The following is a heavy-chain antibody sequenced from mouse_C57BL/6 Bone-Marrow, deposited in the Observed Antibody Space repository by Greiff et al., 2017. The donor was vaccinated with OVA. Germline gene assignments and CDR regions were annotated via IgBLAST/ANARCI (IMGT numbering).Heavy chain of an antibody. CDR2: ISDGGSYT. CDR1: GFTFSSYA. J-gene: IGHJ2*01. D-gene: IGHD1-1*01. V-gene: IGHV5-4*01. Sequence: EVQGVESGGGLVKPGGSLKLSCAASGFTFSSYAMSWVRQTPEKRLEWVATISDGGSYTYYPDNVKGRFTISRDNAKNNLYLQMSHLKSEDTAMYYCARDRHYGPWGQGTTLTVSS. CDR3: ARDRHYGP.